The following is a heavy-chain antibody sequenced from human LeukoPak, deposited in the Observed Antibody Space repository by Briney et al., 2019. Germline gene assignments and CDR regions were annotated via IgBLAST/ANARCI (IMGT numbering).Heavy chain of an antibody. Sequence: PGGSLRLSCAASGFTFSSYAMSWVRLAPGEGLAWVSAISGSGGSTYYADSVKGRFTISRDNSKNTLYLQMNSLRAEDTAVYYCANTHEKSIYWGQGTLVTVSS. CDR3: ANTHEKSIY. CDR1: GFTFSSYA. CDR2: ISGSGGST. V-gene: IGHV3-23*01. D-gene: IGHD3-9*01. J-gene: IGHJ4*02.